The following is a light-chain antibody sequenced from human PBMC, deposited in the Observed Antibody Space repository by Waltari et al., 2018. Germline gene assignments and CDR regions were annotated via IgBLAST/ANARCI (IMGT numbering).Light chain of an antibody. CDR2: TVS. J-gene: IGKJ1*01. CDR3: MQATYWPWT. Sequence: DAVMTQSPLSLPVTLGQPASISCMSSQSLVSSDGNTYLSWFQQRPGQSPRRLIYTVSNRDSGVPDRFSGSGSGTDFTLKISRVEAEDVGVYYCMQATYWPWTFGQGTKMEIK. V-gene: IGKV2-30*01. CDR1: QSLVSSDGNTY.